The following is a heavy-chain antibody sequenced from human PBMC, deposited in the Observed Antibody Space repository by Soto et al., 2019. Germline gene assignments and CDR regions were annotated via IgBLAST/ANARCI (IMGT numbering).Heavy chain of an antibody. V-gene: IGHV3-15*07. J-gene: IGHJ6*02. CDR3: TTLTTVTTLYYYGMDV. Sequence: GGSLRLSCAASGFSFRSYAMNWVRQAPGKGLEWVGRIKSKTDGGTTDYAAPVKGRFTISRDDSKNTLYLQMNSLKTEDTAVYYCTTLTTVTTLYYYGMDVWGQGTTVTVSS. D-gene: IGHD4-17*01. CDR1: GFSFRSYA. CDR2: IKSKTDGGTT.